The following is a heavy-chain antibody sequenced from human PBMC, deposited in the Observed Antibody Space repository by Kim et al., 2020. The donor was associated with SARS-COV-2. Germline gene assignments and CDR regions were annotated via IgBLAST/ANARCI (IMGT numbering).Heavy chain of an antibody. V-gene: IGHV6-1*01. Sequence: DKADTLKRRITINPDTSKNQFSLQLNSVTPEDTAVYYCARRRSSSGAFDIWGQGTMVTVSS. CDR3: ARRRSSSGAFDI. J-gene: IGHJ3*02. D-gene: IGHD6-13*01.